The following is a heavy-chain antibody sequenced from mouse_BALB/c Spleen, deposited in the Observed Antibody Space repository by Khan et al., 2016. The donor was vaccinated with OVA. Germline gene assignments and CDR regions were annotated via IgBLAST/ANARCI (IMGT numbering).Heavy chain of an antibody. J-gene: IGHJ4*01. V-gene: IGHV1S81*02. CDR1: GYTFTSYC. D-gene: IGHD2-1*01. Sequence: QVQLQQPGAELVKPGASVKLSCKASGYTFTSYCMHWVKLRPGQGFEWIGEINPNNGGTNYNEKFKRKATLTLDKSSSTAYMQLSSLTSEDSAVYYCTLGNYPYYEMDHWGQGTSVTVSS. CDR2: INPNNGGT. CDR3: TLGNYPYYEMDH.